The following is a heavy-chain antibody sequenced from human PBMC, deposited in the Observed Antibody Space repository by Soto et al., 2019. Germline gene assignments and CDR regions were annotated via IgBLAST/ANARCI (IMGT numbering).Heavy chain of an antibody. CDR1: GFTFSSYG. CDR3: AKVAGKVPAAILDY. J-gene: IGHJ4*02. CDR2: ISYDGSNK. V-gene: IGHV3-30*18. D-gene: IGHD2-2*01. Sequence: PGGSLRLSCAASGFTFSSYGMHWVRQAPGKGLEWVAVISYDGSNKYYADSVKGRFTISRDNSKNTLYLQMNSLRAEDTAVYYCAKVAGKVPAAILDYWGQGT.